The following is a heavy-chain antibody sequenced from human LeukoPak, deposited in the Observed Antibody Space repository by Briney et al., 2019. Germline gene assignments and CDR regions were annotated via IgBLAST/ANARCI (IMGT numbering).Heavy chain of an antibody. CDR1: GYTFTSYG. CDR3: ARGTAIRKAFDI. Sequence: SVKVSCKASGYTFTSYGIGWVRQAPGQRLEWMGWISAYNGNTNYAQKLQGRVTMTTDTSTSTAYMELRSLRADDTAVYYCARGTAIRKAFDIWGQGTMVTVSS. D-gene: IGHD2-21*02. J-gene: IGHJ3*02. V-gene: IGHV1-18*01. CDR2: ISAYNGNT.